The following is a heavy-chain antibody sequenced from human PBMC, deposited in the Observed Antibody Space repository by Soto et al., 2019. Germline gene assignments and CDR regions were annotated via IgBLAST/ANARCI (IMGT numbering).Heavy chain of an antibody. D-gene: IGHD1-1*01. CDR3: ASGAEHQLLSRDYFDGMDV. CDR2: ISFEGNTQ. J-gene: IGHJ6*02. Sequence: QVQLVESGGGVVQPGRSLRLSCAASGFTLSRYGMHWVRQAPGKGLEWVAVISFEGNTQYYADSVKGRFTISRDNSKDTLSLQIHSLRPEDTAVYYCASGAEHQLLSRDYFDGMDVWGQGTTVSVSS. CDR1: GFTLSRYG. V-gene: IGHV3-30*05.